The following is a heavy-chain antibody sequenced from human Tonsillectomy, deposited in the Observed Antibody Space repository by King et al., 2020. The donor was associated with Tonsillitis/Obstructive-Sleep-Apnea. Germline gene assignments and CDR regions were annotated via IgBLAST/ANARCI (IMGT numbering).Heavy chain of an antibody. CDR2: IYSDGST. CDR3: VRAIRGGSYLGDYYYYYMDV. Sequence: VQLVESGGGLVQPGGSLRLSCAASGFTVNSNYMNWVRQAPGKGLEWVSVIYSDGSTYYADSVKGRFTISRDNSKNTLYLQMNSLRAEDRAVYYCVRAIRGGSYLGDYYYYYMDVWGKGTTVTVSS. V-gene: IGHV3-66*01. D-gene: IGHD1-26*01. J-gene: IGHJ6*03. CDR1: GFTVNSNY.